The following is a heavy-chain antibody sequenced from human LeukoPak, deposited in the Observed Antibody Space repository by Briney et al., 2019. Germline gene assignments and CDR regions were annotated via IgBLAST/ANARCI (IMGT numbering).Heavy chain of an antibody. V-gene: IGHV5-51*01. Sequence: GESLKISCKGSGYSFNYWIGWVRQMPWKGREWMGIIYPGDSDTRYSPSLQGQVTISADRSISTAYLQWSSLKASDSAMYYCARQDGSGLYYFDYWGQGTLVTVSS. CDR3: ARQDGSGLYYFDY. J-gene: IGHJ4*02. CDR1: GYSFNYW. CDR2: IYPGDSDT. D-gene: IGHD3-10*01.